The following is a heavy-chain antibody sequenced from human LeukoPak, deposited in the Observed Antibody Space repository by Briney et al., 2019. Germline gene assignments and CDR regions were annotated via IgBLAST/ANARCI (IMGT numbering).Heavy chain of an antibody. CDR2: ISYDGSNK. D-gene: IGHD2-2*01. Sequence: PGGSLRLSCAASGFTFSSYAMHWVRQAPGKGLEWVAVISYDGSNKYYADSVKGRFTISRDNSKYTLYLQMNSLRAEDTAVYYCARDALGYCSSTSCPYYYYYGMDVWDQGTTVTVSS. V-gene: IGHV3-30-3*01. CDR3: ARDALGYCSSTSCPYYYYYGMDV. CDR1: GFTFSSYA. J-gene: IGHJ6*02.